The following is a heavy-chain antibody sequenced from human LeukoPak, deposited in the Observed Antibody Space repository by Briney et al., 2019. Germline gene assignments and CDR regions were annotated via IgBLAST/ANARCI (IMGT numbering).Heavy chain of an antibody. D-gene: IGHD4-23*01. V-gene: IGHV4-31*03. CDR3: ARDYGGNGGMDV. CDR2: IYYSGST. CDR1: GGSISSGGYY. J-gene: IGHJ6*03. Sequence: SQTLSLTCTVSGGSISSGGYYWSWIRQHPGKGLEWIGYIYYSGSTHYNPSLKSRVTISVDTSKNQFSLKLSSVTAADTAVYYCARDYGGNGGMDVWGKGTTVTVSS.